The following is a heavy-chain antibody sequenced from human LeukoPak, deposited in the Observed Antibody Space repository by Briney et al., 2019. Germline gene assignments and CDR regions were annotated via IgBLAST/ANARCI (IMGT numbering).Heavy chain of an antibody. Sequence: GASVKVSCKASGGTFSSYAISWVRQAPGQGLEWMGGIIPIFGTANYAQKFQGRVTITTDESTSTAYMELSSLRSEDTAVYYCAREEWRYCSRTSCYREYNWFDPWGQGTLVTVSS. CDR1: GGTFSSYA. CDR3: AREEWRYCSRTSCYREYNWFDP. D-gene: IGHD2-2*01. CDR2: IIPIFGTA. V-gene: IGHV1-69*05. J-gene: IGHJ5*02.